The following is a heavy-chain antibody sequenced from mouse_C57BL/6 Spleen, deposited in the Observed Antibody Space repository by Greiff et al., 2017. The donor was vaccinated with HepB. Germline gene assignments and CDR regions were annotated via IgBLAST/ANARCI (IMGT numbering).Heavy chain of an antibody. V-gene: IGHV7-3*01. CDR1: GFTFTDYY. CDR2: IRNKANGYTT. CDR3: ARYLYGYDSNYFDY. Sequence: EVQLVESGGGLVQPGGSLSLSCAASGFTFTDYYMSWVRQPPGKALEWLGFIRNKANGYTTEYSASVKGRFTISRDNSQSILYLQMNALRAEDSATYYCARYLYGYDSNYFDYWGQGTTLTVAS. D-gene: IGHD2-2*01. J-gene: IGHJ2*01.